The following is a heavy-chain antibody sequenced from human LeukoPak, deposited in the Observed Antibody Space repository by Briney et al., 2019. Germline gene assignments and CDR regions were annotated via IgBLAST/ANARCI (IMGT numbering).Heavy chain of an antibody. V-gene: IGHV1-69*04. CDR2: IIPILGIA. CDR1: GGTFSSYA. CDR3: ARDGGPPWGMDV. J-gene: IGHJ6*02. Sequence: GASVKVSCKASGGTFSSYAISWVRQAPGQGLEWMGRIIPILGIANYAQKFQGRVTITADKSTSTAYMELSSLRSEDTAVYYCARDGGPPWGMDVWGQGTTVTVSS.